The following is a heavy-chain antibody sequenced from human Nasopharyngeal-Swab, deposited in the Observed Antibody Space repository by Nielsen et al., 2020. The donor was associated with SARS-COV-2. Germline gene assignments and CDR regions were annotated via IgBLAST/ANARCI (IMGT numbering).Heavy chain of an antibody. Sequence: GVLKISCEASGFTFESYGMTWVRQAPGKGLEWVSTISGSGDNTHYADSVRGRFTLSRDNSQRTVFLQMTSLRAEDTALYYCAKDPSAAMDVWGKGTTVIVSS. CDR2: ISGSGDNT. CDR1: GFTFESYG. J-gene: IGHJ6*03. D-gene: IGHD6-13*01. CDR3: AKDPSAAMDV. V-gene: IGHV3-23*01.